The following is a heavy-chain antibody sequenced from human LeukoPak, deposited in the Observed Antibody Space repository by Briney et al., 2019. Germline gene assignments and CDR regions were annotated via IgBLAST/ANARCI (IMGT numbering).Heavy chain of an antibody. CDR1: GGSISSYY. CDR3: ARGGTENFDY. J-gene: IGHJ4*02. V-gene: IGHV4-59*01. Sequence: PSETLSLTCTVSGGSISSYYWNWIRQPPGKGLEWIGYIYYSGSTNYNPSLKSRVTISVDTSKNQFSLKLSSVTAADTAVYYCARGGTENFDYWGQGTLVTVSS. D-gene: IGHD3-16*01. CDR2: IYYSGST.